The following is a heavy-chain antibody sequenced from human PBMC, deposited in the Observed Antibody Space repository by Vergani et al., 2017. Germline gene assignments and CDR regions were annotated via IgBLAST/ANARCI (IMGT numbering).Heavy chain of an antibody. CDR2: ISSSSSYI. D-gene: IGHD3-3*01. V-gene: IGHV3-21*01. Sequence: EVQLVESGGGLVKPGGSLRLSCAASGFTFSSYSMNWVRQAPGKGLEWVSSISSSSSYIYYAYSVKGRFTIARDNAKNSLYLQMNSLRAEDTAVYYCARGSGTIFGVVDYYGMDVWGQGTTVTVSS. CDR1: GFTFSSYS. J-gene: IGHJ6*02. CDR3: ARGSGTIFGVVDYYGMDV.